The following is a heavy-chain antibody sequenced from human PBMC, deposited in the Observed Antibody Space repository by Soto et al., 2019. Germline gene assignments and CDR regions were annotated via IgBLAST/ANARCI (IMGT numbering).Heavy chain of an antibody. V-gene: IGHV3-48*02. J-gene: IGHJ3*02. D-gene: IGHD5-12*01. Sequence: EVQLVESGGGLVQPGGSLRLSCTASGFTFSSYGMNWVRQAPGKGLEWVSYISNRNSVMSYADSVRGRFTISRDNAKNSLYLQMNGLRDEDTAVYFCARDSGYDYAFDIWGQGTMVTVSS. CDR2: ISNRNSVM. CDR3: ARDSGYDYAFDI. CDR1: GFTFSSYG.